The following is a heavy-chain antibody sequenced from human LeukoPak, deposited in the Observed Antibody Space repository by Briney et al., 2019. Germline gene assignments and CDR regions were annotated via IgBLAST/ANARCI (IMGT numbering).Heavy chain of an antibody. J-gene: IGHJ4*02. CDR1: GFTFSSYG. CDR3: AKSTYSGYNIYYFDY. D-gene: IGHD5-12*01. Sequence: GGSLRLSCAASGFTFSSYGMHWVRQAPGKGLEWVAVTSYDGSNKYYADFVKGRFTISRDNSKNTLYLQMNSLRAEDTAVYYCAKSTYSGYNIYYFDYWGQGTLVTVSS. V-gene: IGHV3-30*18. CDR2: TSYDGSNK.